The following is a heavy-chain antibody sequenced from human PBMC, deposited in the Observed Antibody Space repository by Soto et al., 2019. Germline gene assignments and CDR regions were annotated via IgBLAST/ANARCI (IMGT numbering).Heavy chain of an antibody. D-gene: IGHD3-22*01. CDR2: ISPKSGGT. CDR1: GYTFIDYY. Sequence: QVQLVQSGAEVKKPGASVKVSCEASGYTFIDYYMHWVRQAPGQGFEWMGRISPKSGGTNYAQKFQGRVTITADTSANTVYLELSSLRSEDTAVYYCASTKYDSSAYYYWYLGLWGRGTLVTVSS. J-gene: IGHJ2*01. V-gene: IGHV1-2*02. CDR3: ASTKYDSSAYYYWYLGL.